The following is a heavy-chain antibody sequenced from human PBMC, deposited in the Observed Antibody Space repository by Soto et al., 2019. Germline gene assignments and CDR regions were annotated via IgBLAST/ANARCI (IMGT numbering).Heavy chain of an antibody. CDR1: TFDDYA. CDR2: ISWKSGNI. V-gene: IGHV3-9*01. CDR3: AKGLNIAVTGNFDY. J-gene: IGHJ4*02. Sequence: TFDDYAMHWVRQAPGKGLEWGSGISWKSGNIGCADSVKGRLTISRDNAKNSLYLQMNSLRGEDTALYYCAKGLNIAVTGNFDYWGQGTLVTVSS. D-gene: IGHD6-19*01.